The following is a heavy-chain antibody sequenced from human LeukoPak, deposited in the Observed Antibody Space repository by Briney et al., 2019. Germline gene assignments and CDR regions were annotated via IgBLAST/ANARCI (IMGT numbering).Heavy chain of an antibody. J-gene: IGHJ4*02. CDR2: ISGSGGST. V-gene: IGHV3-23*01. CDR3: AKVSSGYSKIDY. CDR1: GFTFSSYA. Sequence: GGSLRLSCAASGFTFSSYAMSWVRQAPGKGLEWVSAISGSGGSTYYADSVKGRLTISRDNSKNTLYLQMNSLRAEDTAVYYCAKVSSGYSKIDYWGQGTLVTVSS. D-gene: IGHD3-22*01.